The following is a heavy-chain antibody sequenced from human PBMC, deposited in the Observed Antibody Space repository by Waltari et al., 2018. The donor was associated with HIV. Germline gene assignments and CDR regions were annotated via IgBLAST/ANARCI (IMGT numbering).Heavy chain of an antibody. V-gene: IGHV3-15*01. CDR3: TTDFPTVVVTADSFY. CDR2: IKSKTDGGTT. Sequence: GGSLRLSCAASGFTFSNAWMSWVRQAPGKGLEWVGRIKSKTDGGTTDYAAPVKGRFTISRDDSKNTLYLQMNSLKTEDTAVYYCTTDFPTVVVTADSFYWGQGTLVTVSS. J-gene: IGHJ4*02. CDR1: GFTFSNAW. D-gene: IGHD2-21*02.